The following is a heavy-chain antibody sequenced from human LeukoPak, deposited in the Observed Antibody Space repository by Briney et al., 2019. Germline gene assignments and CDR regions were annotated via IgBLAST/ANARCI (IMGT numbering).Heavy chain of an antibody. Sequence: GASVKVSCKASGYTFTSYYMHWVRQAPGQGLEWMGIINPSGGSTSYAQKFQGRVTMTRDMSTSTVYMELSSLRSEDTAVYYCARGDCSGGSCYLSLTTIDYWGQGTLVTVSS. CDR3: ARGDCSGGSCYLSLTTIDY. D-gene: IGHD2-15*01. J-gene: IGHJ4*02. CDR2: INPSGGST. V-gene: IGHV1-46*01. CDR1: GYTFTSYY.